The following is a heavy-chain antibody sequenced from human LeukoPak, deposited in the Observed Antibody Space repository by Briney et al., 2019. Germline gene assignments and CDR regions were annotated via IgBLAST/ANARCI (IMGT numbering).Heavy chain of an antibody. CDR1: GYTFTGYY. CDR2: ISAYNGNT. J-gene: IGHJ4*02. V-gene: IGHV1-18*04. CDR3: ARDRLVVVPAAGDY. Sequence: ASVKVSCKASGYTFTGYYIHWVRQAPGQGLEWMGWISAYNGNTNYAQRLQGRVTMTTDTSTSTAYMELRSLRSDDTAVYYCARDRLVVVPAAGDYWGQGTLVTVSS. D-gene: IGHD2-2*01.